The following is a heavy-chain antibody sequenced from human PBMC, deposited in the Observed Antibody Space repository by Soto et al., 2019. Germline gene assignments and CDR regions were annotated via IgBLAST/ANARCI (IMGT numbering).Heavy chain of an antibody. Sequence: SETLSLTCTVSGGSISSSSYYLSWIRQPPGKGLEWIGSIYYSGSTYYNPSLKSRVTISVDTSKNQFSLKLSSVTAADTAVYYCAKAWSQSAYDSGLFDYWGQGTLVTVSS. CDR1: GGSISSSSYY. D-gene: IGHD5-12*01. J-gene: IGHJ4*02. CDR2: IYYSGST. V-gene: IGHV4-39*01. CDR3: AKAWSQSAYDSGLFDY.